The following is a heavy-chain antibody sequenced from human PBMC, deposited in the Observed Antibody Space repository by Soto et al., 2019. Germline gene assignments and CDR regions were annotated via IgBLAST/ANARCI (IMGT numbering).Heavy chain of an antibody. CDR2: IYHSGST. J-gene: IGHJ6*03. D-gene: IGHD1-1*01. Sequence: QVQLQESGPGLVKPSGTLSLTCAVSSGSISSSNWWSWVRQPPGKGLEWIGEIYHSGSTNYNPSLKSRVTISVDKSTNQFSLKLSSVTAADTAVYYCARAPGRTYYYYYYMDVWGKGTTVTVSS. CDR1: SGSISSSNW. V-gene: IGHV4-4*02. CDR3: ARAPGRTYYYYYYMDV.